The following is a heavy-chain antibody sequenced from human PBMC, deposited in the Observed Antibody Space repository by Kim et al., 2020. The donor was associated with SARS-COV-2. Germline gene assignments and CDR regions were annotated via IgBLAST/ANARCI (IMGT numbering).Heavy chain of an antibody. J-gene: IGHJ6*02. CDR1: GFTFSSYA. Sequence: GGSLRLSCAASGFTFSSYAMSWVRQAPGKGLEWVSAISGSGGSTYYADSVKGRFTISRDNSKNTLYLQMNSLRAEDTAVYYCATSVGLQLGIESGYYYYGMDVWGQGTTVTVSS. CDR2: ISGSGGST. V-gene: IGHV3-23*01. D-gene: IGHD7-27*01. CDR3: ATSVGLQLGIESGYYYYGMDV.